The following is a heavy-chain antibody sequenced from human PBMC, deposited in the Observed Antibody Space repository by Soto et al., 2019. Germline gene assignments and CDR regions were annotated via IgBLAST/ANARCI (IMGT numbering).Heavy chain of an antibody. CDR1: GFTFSSYG. V-gene: IGHV3-30*18. D-gene: IGHD3-22*01. J-gene: IGHJ6*02. Sequence: QVQLVESGGGVVQPGRSLRLSCAASGFTFSSYGMHWVRQAPGKGLEWVAVISYDGSNKYYADSGKGRFTISRDNSKNTLHQQMDSLRAEDTAVYYCAKDEGGYYELYGMDVWGQGTTVTVSS. CDR3: AKDEGGYYELYGMDV. CDR2: ISYDGSNK.